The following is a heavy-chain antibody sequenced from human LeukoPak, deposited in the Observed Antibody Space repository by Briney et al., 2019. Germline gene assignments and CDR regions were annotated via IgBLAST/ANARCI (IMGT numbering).Heavy chain of an antibody. CDR3: ARDCLSSGESALLFDI. J-gene: IGHJ3*02. CDR1: GFTFSSYS. Sequence: PGGSLRLSCAASGFTFSSYSMNCVRQAPGKGLEWVSSITSSSSYIYYADSVKGRFTISRDNAKNSLYLQMNSLRAEDTAVYYCARDCLSSGESALLFDIWGQGTMVTVSS. D-gene: IGHD3-10*01. CDR2: ITSSSSYI. V-gene: IGHV3-21*01.